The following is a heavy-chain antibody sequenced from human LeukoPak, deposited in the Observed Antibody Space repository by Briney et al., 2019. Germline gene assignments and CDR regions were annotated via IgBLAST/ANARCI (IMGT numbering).Heavy chain of an antibody. CDR2: IRGSGGST. D-gene: IGHD2-2*01. Sequence: PGGSLRLSCAASGFTFSSYAMLWVRQAPGRGLEWVSAIRGSGGSTYYADSVKGRFTISRDNSKNTLYLQISSLRAEDTAVYYCAKDAPVNIVVVPAANSWGEGTLVTVSS. V-gene: IGHV3-23*01. CDR1: GFTFSSYA. J-gene: IGHJ4*02. CDR3: AKDAPVNIVVVPAANS.